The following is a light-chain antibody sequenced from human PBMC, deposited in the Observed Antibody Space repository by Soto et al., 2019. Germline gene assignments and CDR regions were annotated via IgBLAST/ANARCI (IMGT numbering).Light chain of an antibody. CDR2: GTS. Sequence: EIVLTQSPGTLSLSPGERATLSCRASQSVGSSYLAWYQQKPGQAPRLLIYGTSTRATGIPDRFSGGGSGSDFTLSISRLKPEDFAVYYCQQYGNSPMTFGQETNVEI. CDR1: QSVGSSY. V-gene: IGKV3-20*01. CDR3: QQYGNSPMT. J-gene: IGKJ1*01.